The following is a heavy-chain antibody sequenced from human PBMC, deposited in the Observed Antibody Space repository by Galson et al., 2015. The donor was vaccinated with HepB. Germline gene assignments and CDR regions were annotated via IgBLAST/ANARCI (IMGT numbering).Heavy chain of an antibody. J-gene: IGHJ5*02. D-gene: IGHD6-19*01. CDR1: GYTFTSYG. V-gene: IGHV1-69*04. Sequence: SVKVSCKASGYTFTSYGISWVRQAPGQGLEWMGRIIPILGIANYAQKFQGRVTITADKSTSTAYMELSSLRSEDTAVYYCARDRSSSGWANWFDPWGQGTLVTVSS. CDR3: ARDRSSSGWANWFDP. CDR2: IIPILGIA.